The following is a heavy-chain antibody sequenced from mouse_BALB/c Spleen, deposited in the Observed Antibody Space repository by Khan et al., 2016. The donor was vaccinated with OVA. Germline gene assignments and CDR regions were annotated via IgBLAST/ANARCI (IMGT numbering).Heavy chain of an antibody. CDR1: GYTFTNYG. CDR2: INTYTGEP. CDR3: ARSNGNYWFAY. D-gene: IGHD2-1*01. Sequence: QIQLVQSGPELKKPGETVKISCKASGYTFTNYGMIWVKQAPGKGLKWMGWINTYTGEPTYADDFKGRFAFSLKTSASTAYLQINNLKNEDTATYCCARSNGNYWFAYWGQGTLVTVSA. J-gene: IGHJ3*01. V-gene: IGHV9-3-1*01.